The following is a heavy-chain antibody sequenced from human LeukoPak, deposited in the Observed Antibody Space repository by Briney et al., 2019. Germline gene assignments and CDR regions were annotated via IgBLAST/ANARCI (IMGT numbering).Heavy chain of an antibody. CDR2: IYYSGST. D-gene: IGHD3-10*01. CDR3: ARGGRVTMVRGVTNWFDP. V-gene: IGHV4-30-4*01. Sequence: SETLSLTCTVSGGSVSSGSYYWSWIRQPPGKGLEWIGYIYYSGSTYYNPSLKSRVTISVDTSKNQFSLKLSSVTAADTAVYYCARGGRVTMVRGVTNWFDPWGQGTLVTVSS. J-gene: IGHJ5*02. CDR1: GGSVSSGSYY.